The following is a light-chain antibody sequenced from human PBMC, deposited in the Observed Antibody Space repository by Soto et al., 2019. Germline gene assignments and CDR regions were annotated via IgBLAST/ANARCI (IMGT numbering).Light chain of an antibody. Sequence: QSVLTQPPSASGTPGQRVTISCSGSSSNIGRNTVNWDQQLPGTAPKVLIYNNNQRPSGVPDRFSGSKSGTSASLAISGLQSEDEADYYCAAWDDSLNGHVFGTGTKLTVL. CDR3: AAWDDSLNGHV. J-gene: IGLJ1*01. V-gene: IGLV1-44*01. CDR1: SSNIGRNT. CDR2: NNN.